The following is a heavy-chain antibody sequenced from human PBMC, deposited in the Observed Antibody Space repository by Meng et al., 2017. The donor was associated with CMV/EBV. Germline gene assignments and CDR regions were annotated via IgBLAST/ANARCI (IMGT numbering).Heavy chain of an antibody. J-gene: IGHJ6*02. CDR2: IKQDGSEK. D-gene: IGHD1-26*01. CDR3: ARFVASGSPRPYYYYYYGMDV. CDR1: GFTLSSYW. Sequence: ESLKTPCAASGFTLSSYWMSWVRQAPGKGLEWVANIKQDGSEKYYVDSVKGRFTISRDNAKNSLYLQMNSLRAEDTAVYYCARFVASGSPRPYYYYYYGMDVWGQGTTVTVSS. V-gene: IGHV3-7*01.